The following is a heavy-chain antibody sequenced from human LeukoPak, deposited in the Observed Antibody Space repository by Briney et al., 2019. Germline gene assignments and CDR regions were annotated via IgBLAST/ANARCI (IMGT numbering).Heavy chain of an antibody. CDR2: WYNNVNT. D-gene: IGHD4-23*01. CDR1: SPSIRSYY. Sequence: SETLSLTCTVSSPSIRSYYWSWIRHPAGKELEWIGRWYNNVNTKYNPSLRSRVAISVDMSANQWSVKLRSVTAEDTVVYYCAIDRWAGPLGQDYYFMVLWSKGTTVTVSS. J-gene: IGHJ6*03. V-gene: IGHV4-4*07. CDR3: AIDRWAGPLGQDYYFMVL.